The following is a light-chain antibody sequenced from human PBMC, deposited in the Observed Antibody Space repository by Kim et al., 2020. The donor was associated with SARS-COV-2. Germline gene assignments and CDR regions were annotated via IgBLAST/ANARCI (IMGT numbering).Light chain of an antibody. V-gene: IGKV1-39*01. CDR1: QSISSY. J-gene: IGKJ4*01. Sequence: ASVGDRVTITCRASQSISSYLNCYQQKPGKAPKLLIYAASSLQSGVLSRFSGSGSGTDFTLTISSLQPEDFATYYCQQSYSTPPFFGGGTKVDIK. CDR3: QQSYSTPPF. CDR2: AAS.